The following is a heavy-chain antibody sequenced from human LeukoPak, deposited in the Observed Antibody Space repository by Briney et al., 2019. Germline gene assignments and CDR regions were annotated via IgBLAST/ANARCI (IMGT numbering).Heavy chain of an antibody. D-gene: IGHD3-10*01. CDR2: IKQDGSEK. CDR1: GFTFSSSA. V-gene: IGHV3-7*01. Sequence: GGSLRLSCAASGFTFSSSAMSWVRQAPGKGLEWVANIKQDGSEKNYVGSVKGRFTISRDNAKNSLYLEMNSLRAEDTAVYYCARDEPMGSYWGQGTLVTVSS. J-gene: IGHJ4*02. CDR3: ARDEPMGSY.